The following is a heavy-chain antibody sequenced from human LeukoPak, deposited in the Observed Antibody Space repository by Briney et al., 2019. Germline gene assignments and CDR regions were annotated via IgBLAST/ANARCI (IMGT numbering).Heavy chain of an antibody. CDR1: GFTFSSYW. CDR2: INSDGSST. CDR3: STGSGHAFDI. D-gene: IGHD3-10*01. J-gene: IGHJ3*02. V-gene: IGHV3-74*01. Sequence: GGSLRLSCAASGFTFSSYWMHWVRQVPGKGLVWVPRINSDGSSTSYADSVKGRFTVSRDNAKNTLYVQMNSLRAEDTAVYYCSTGSGHAFDIWGRGTMVTVSS.